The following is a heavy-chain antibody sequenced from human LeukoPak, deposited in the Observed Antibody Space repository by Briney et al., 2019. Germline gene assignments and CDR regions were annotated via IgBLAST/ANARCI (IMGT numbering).Heavy chain of an antibody. V-gene: IGHV4-61*02. CDR3: ARGYCSSTSCYNYYYGMDV. CDR1: GGSISSGSYY. CDR2: IYTSGST. J-gene: IGHJ6*02. D-gene: IGHD2-2*02. Sequence: SQTLSLTCTVSGGSISSGSYYWSWIRQPAGKGLEWIGRIYTSGSTNYNPPLKSRVTISVDTSKNQFSLKLSSVTAADTAVYYCARGYCSSTSCYNYYYGMDVWGQGTTVTVSS.